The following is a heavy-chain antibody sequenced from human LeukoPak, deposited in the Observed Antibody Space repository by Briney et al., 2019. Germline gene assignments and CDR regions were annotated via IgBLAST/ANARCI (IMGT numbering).Heavy chain of an antibody. CDR1: GFTFISFT. D-gene: IGHD2-8*01. CDR3: ARLARWSFDY. J-gene: IGHJ4*02. Sequence: KTGGSLRLSCAASGFTFISFTMNWVRQAPGKGLEWVSSISTTSDYIYYADSVKGRFTISRDNAKNSLYLQMNSLRADDTAVYYCARLARWSFDYWGQGALVTVSS. CDR2: ISTTSDYI. V-gene: IGHV3-21*01.